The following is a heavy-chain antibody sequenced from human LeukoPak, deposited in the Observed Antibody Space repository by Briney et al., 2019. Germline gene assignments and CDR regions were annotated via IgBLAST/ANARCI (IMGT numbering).Heavy chain of an antibody. Sequence: GESLRLSCEASGFTFSSYWMNWVRQAPGKGLEWVTNIEEDGSEEYYVDSVKGRFIISRDSAKKSLFLQMNSLRAEDTAVYYCAASAAGLDYWGQGTLVTVSS. V-gene: IGHV3-7*01. J-gene: IGHJ4*02. CDR2: IEEDGSEE. D-gene: IGHD6-13*01. CDR3: AASAAGLDY. CDR1: GFTFSSYW.